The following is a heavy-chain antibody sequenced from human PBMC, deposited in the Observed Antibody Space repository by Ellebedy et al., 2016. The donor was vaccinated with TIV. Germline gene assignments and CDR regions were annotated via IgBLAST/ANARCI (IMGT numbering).Heavy chain of an antibody. Sequence: GGSLRLXXAASGFTFSSYGMHWVRQAPGKGLEWVAVISYDGSNKYYADSVKGRFTISRDNSKNTLYLQMNSLRAEDTAVYYCALLTTAPYYYYGMDVWGQGTTVTVSS. D-gene: IGHD1-14*01. V-gene: IGHV3-30*03. CDR1: GFTFSSYG. CDR2: ISYDGSNK. J-gene: IGHJ6*02. CDR3: ALLTTAPYYYYGMDV.